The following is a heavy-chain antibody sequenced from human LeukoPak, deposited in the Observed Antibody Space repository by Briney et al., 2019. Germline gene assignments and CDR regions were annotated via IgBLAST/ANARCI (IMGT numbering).Heavy chain of an antibody. CDR3: ARTTSSYYYYPDV. CDR2: IHYNGRP. CDR1: GGFLNPYY. J-gene: IGHJ6*03. D-gene: IGHD1-1*01. V-gene: IGHV4-59*01. Sequence: PSETLSLTCNVAGGFLNPYYWSYIRQSPGRGLEWIGNIHYNGRPNYNPSLKSRVTISLDTSKKQFSLKLHSVTAADTAVYFCARTTSSYYYYPDVWGKGTTVTISS.